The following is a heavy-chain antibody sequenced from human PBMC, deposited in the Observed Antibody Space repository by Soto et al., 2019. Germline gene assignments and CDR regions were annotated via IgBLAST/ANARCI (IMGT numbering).Heavy chain of an antibody. Sequence: QPXGSLTVFCAATGFTFSSYCVSWVRQAPGKGLEWVANIKQDGSEKYYVDSVKGRFTISRDNSKNTLYLQMNSLRAEDTAVYHCAKVASNTYYGSGGFDYWGQGTLVTV. CDR1: GFTFSSYC. CDR3: AKVASNTYYGSGGFDY. J-gene: IGHJ4*02. CDR2: IKQDGSEK. D-gene: IGHD3-10*01. V-gene: IGHV3-7*01.